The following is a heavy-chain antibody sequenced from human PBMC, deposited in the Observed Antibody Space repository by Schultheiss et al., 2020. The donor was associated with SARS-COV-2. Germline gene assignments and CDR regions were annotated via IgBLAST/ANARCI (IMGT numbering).Heavy chain of an antibody. CDR2: IYHSGST. D-gene: IGHD1-26*01. Sequence: SETLSLTCTVSGGSISSYYWSWIRQPPGKGLEWIGEIYHSGSTNYNPSLKSRVTISVDKSKNQFSLKLSSVTAADTAVYYCARWGGATFDYWGQGTLVTVSS. J-gene: IGHJ4*02. CDR3: ARWGGATFDY. V-gene: IGHV4-59*12. CDR1: GGSISSYY.